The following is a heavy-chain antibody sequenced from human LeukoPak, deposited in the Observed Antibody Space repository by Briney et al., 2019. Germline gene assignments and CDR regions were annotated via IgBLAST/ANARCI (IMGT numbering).Heavy chain of an antibody. D-gene: IGHD3-10*01. CDR3: ARTRFGELLVPFDY. CDR2: ISGSSSTI. CDR1: GFTFSSYS. Sequence: PGGSLRLSCAASGFTFSSYSMNWVRQAPGKGLEWISYISGSSSTIYYADSVKGRFTISRDNAKNSLYLQMNSLRAEDTAVYYCARTRFGELLVPFDYWGQGTLVTVSS. J-gene: IGHJ4*02. V-gene: IGHV3-48*01.